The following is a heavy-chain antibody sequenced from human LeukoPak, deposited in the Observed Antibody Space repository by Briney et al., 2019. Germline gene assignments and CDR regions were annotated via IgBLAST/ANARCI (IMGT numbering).Heavy chain of an antibody. CDR1: VGSISSYY. Sequence: SETLSLTCTVSVGSISSYYWSWIRQPPGKGLEGIGYIYTSGSTNYNPSLKSRVTISVDTSKNQFSLKLSSVTAADTAVYYCAGGADNYSNSYHYYYYMDVWGKGTTVTVSS. D-gene: IGHD4-11*01. V-gene: IGHV4-4*09. CDR3: AGGADNYSNSYHYYYYMDV. J-gene: IGHJ6*03. CDR2: IYTSGST.